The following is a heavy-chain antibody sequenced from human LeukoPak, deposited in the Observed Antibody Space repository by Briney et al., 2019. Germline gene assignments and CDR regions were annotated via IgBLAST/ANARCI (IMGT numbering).Heavy chain of an antibody. J-gene: IGHJ4*02. CDR2: ISGSGGGT. CDR3: AKDRDIAVADSDY. V-gene: IGHV3-23*01. Sequence: GGSLRLSCVASGFAFSSFAMTWVRQAPGKGLEWVSGISGSGGGTYYADSVKGRFTISRDNSKNTVYLQMNSLRAEDTALYFCAKDRDIAVADSDYWGQGTLVTVSS. D-gene: IGHD6-19*01. CDR1: GFAFSSFA.